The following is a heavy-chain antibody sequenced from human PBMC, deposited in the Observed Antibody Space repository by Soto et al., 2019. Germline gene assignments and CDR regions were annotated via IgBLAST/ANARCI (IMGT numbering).Heavy chain of an antibody. CDR1: GFTFSSYW. CDR2: IKQDGSEK. D-gene: IGHD4-17*01. Sequence: GGSLRLSCAASGFTFSSYWMSWVRQAPGKGLEWVANIKQDGSEKYYVDSVKGRFTISRDNAKNSLYLQMNSLRAEDTAVYYCARMGVYGDYFFDYWGQGTLVTVSS. J-gene: IGHJ4*02. CDR3: ARMGVYGDYFFDY. V-gene: IGHV3-7*04.